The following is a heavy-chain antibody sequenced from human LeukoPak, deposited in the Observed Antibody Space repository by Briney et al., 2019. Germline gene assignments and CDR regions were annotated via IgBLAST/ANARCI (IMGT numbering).Heavy chain of an antibody. J-gene: IGHJ6*02. CDR3: ARGGITIFGVVSTYYYGMDV. D-gene: IGHD3-3*01. Sequence: GRSLRLSCAASGFTFSSYAMHWVRQAPGKGLEWVAVISYDGSNKYYAASVKGRFTISRDNSKNTLYLQMNSLRAEDTAVYYCARGGITIFGVVSTYYYGMDVWGQGTTVTVSS. V-gene: IGHV3-30-3*01. CDR1: GFTFSSYA. CDR2: ISYDGSNK.